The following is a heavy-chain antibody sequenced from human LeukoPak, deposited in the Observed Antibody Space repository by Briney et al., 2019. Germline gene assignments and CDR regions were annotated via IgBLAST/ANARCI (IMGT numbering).Heavy chain of an antibody. J-gene: IGHJ4*02. CDR3: ARVGPDYGDYYFDY. V-gene: IGHV3-66*02. CDR1: GFTVSSNY. D-gene: IGHD4-17*01. CDR2: IYSGGST. Sequence: GGSLRLSCAASGFTVSSNYMSWVRQAPGKGLEWVSVIYSGGSTYYADSVKGRFTISRDNSKNTLYLQMNSLRAEDTDVYYCARVGPDYGDYYFDYWGQGTLVTVSS.